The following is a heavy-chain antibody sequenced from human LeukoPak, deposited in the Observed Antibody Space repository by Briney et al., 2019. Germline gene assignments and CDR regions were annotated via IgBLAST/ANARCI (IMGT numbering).Heavy chain of an antibody. CDR2: ISSSSDV. J-gene: IGHJ4*02. D-gene: IGHD6-19*01. Sequence: PGGSLRLSCAASGFTFSRFSMNWVRQAPGKGLEWVSSISSSSDVYYADSLKGRFTISRGNAKNSLYLQMNSLRADDTAVYYCARGIAVAAPDYWGQGSLVTVSS. V-gene: IGHV3-21*01. CDR1: GFTFSRFS. CDR3: ARGIAVAAPDY.